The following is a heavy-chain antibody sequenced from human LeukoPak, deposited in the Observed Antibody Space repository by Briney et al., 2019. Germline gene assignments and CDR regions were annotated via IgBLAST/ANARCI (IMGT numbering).Heavy chain of an antibody. Sequence: GGSLRLSCAASGFTFSSCTMSWVRQAPGKGLEWVSTITTSDGNTYYADSVKGRFTVSRDNSKNTLFLQMNSLRAEDTAVYYCAKDGGLWVSAHWGDSWGRGTLVTVSS. CDR3: AKDGGLWVSAHWGDS. D-gene: IGHD7-27*01. CDR1: GFTFSSCT. V-gene: IGHV3-23*01. J-gene: IGHJ4*02. CDR2: ITTSDGNT.